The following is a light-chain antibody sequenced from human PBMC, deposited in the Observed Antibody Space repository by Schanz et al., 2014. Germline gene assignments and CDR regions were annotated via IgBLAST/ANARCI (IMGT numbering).Light chain of an antibody. CDR1: SSDVGGYNS. V-gene: IGLV2-11*01. CDR3: CSYAGTYV. J-gene: IGLJ1*01. Sequence: QSALTQPPSASGSPGQSVTISCTGSSSDVGGYNSVSWYQQHPGKAPKLMIYDVSKRPSGVPDRFSGSKSGNTASLTISGLQAEDEADYYCCSYAGTYVFGSGTKLTVL. CDR2: DVS.